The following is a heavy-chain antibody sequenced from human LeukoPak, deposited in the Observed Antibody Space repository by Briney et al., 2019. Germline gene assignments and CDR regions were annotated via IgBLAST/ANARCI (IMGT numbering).Heavy chain of an antibody. Sequence: GGSLRLSCAASGFTFSYYSMNWVRQAPGKGLEWVSYISSSSSYIYYADSVKGRFTISRDNAKNTLYLQMNSLRAEDTAVYYCARDLYSSSWYPNDYYYGMDVWGQGTTVTVSS. J-gene: IGHJ6*02. D-gene: IGHD6-13*01. CDR3: ARDLYSSSWYPNDYYYGMDV. V-gene: IGHV3-21*01. CDR1: GFTFSYYS. CDR2: ISSSSSYI.